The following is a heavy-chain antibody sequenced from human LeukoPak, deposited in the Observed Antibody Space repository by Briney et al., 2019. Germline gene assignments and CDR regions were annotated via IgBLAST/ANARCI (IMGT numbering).Heavy chain of an antibody. J-gene: IGHJ4*02. CDR1: GYTFTSYA. CDR3: ARVGFPEGSYGDFDY. CDR2: INTNTGNP. V-gene: IGHV7-4-1*02. D-gene: IGHD1-26*01. Sequence: ASVKVSCKASGYTFTSYAMNWVRQAPGQGLEWMGWINTNTGNPTYAQGFTGRFVFSLDTSVSTAYLQISSLKAEDTAVYYCARVGFPEGSYGDFDYWGQGTLVTVSS.